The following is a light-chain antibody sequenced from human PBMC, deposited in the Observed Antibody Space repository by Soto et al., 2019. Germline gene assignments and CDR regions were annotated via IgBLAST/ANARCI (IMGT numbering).Light chain of an antibody. CDR3: SSYRSSTTFV. Sequence: SALTQPASVSGSPGQSITISCTGTSSDVGAYNYVSWYQQYPGRAPKVIIFEVHKRPSGVSTRFSGSKSGDTASLTISGLQAEDEADYYCSSYRSSTTFVFGTGTKLTVL. CDR1: SSDVGAYNY. CDR2: EVH. V-gene: IGLV2-14*01. J-gene: IGLJ1*01.